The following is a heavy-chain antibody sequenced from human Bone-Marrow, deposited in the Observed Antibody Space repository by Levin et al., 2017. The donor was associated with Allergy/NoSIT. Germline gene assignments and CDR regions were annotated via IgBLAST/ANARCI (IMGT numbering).Heavy chain of an antibody. CDR3: AGEHGSGSYGY. D-gene: IGHD3-10*01. CDR1: GGFVSSYY. Sequence: SQTLSLTCTVSGGFVSSYYWSWIRQPPGKGLEWIGYIYYSGNTNYNPSLKSRVTMSLDTSKNQFSLKLTSVTAADTASYYCAGEHGSGSYGYWGQGALVTVSS. V-gene: IGHV4-59*02. J-gene: IGHJ4*02. CDR2: IYYSGNT.